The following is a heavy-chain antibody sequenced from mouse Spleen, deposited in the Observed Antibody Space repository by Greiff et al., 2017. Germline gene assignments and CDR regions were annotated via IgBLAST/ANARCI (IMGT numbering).Heavy chain of an antibody. CDR3: ARSGLRSYWYFDV. Sequence: EVQLQQSGPELVKPGASVKISCKASGYTFTDYYMNWVKQSHGKSLEWIGDINPNNGGTSYNQKFKGKATLTVDKSSSTAYMELRSLTSEDSAVYYCARSGLRSYWYFDVWGAGTTVTVSS. V-gene: IGHV1-26*01. D-gene: IGHD1-1*01. CDR1: GYTFTDYY. CDR2: INPNNGGT. J-gene: IGHJ1*01.